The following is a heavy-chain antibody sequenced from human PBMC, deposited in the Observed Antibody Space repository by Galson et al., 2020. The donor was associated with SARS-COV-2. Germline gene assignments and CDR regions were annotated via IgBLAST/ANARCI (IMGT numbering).Heavy chain of an antibody. Sequence: SETLSLTCSVSGGSIRSNSYFWGWIRQPPGKGLEWIGSVADSGSTYYNPSLQSRITMSVDTSNNRFSLNLHSVTAADTTVYFCAGHFLFGSGGRGYFDYWGQGMLVTVSS. CDR3: AGHFLFGSGGRGYFDY. CDR2: VADSGST. D-gene: IGHD3-10*01. V-gene: IGHV4-39*01. CDR1: GGSIRSNSYF. J-gene: IGHJ4*02.